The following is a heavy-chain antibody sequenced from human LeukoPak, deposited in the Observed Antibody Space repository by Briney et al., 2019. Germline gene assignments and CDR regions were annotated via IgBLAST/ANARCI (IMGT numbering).Heavy chain of an antibody. CDR3: ARGGYSYGIGDY. J-gene: IGHJ4*02. D-gene: IGHD5-18*01. Sequence: GGSLRLSCAASGFTFSSYEMNWVRQAPGKGLECVSYISSSGSTIYYADSVKGRFTISRDNAKNSLYLQMNSLRVEDTAVYYCARGGYSYGIGDYWGQGTLVTVSS. CDR1: GFTFSSYE. V-gene: IGHV3-48*03. CDR2: ISSSGSTI.